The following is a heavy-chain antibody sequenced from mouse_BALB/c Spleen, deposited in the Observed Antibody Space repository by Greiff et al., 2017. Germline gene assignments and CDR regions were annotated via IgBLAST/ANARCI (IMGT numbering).Heavy chain of an antibody. CDR2: ISSGSSTI. CDR3: AREFYYDGSPFAY. D-gene: IGHD1-1*01. Sequence: EVKLVESGGGLVQPGGSRKLSCAASGFTFSSFGMHWVRQAPEKGLEWVAYISSGSSTIYYADTVKGRFTISRDNPKNTLFLQMTSLRTEDTAMYYCAREFYYDGSPFAYWGQGTLVTVSA. J-gene: IGHJ3*01. V-gene: IGHV5-17*02. CDR1: GFTFSSFG.